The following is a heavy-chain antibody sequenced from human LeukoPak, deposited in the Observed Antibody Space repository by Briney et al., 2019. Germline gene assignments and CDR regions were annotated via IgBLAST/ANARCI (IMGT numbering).Heavy chain of an antibody. CDR1: GYTFTSYG. J-gene: IGHJ4*02. CDR3: ARHTPQSDLDY. D-gene: IGHD5-18*01. CDR2: ISAYNGNT. Sequence: GASVKVSCKASGYTFTSYGISWVRQAPGQGLEWMGWISAYNGNTNYAQKLQGRVTMTPDTSTSTAYMELSSLRSDDTAIYYCARHTPQSDLDYWGQGTLVTVSS. V-gene: IGHV1-18*01.